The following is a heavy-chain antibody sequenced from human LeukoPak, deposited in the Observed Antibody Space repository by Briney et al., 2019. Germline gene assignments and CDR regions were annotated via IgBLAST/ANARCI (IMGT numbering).Heavy chain of an antibody. D-gene: IGHD3-22*01. V-gene: IGHV3-48*04. CDR1: GFTFSSYW. CDR3: ARGNYYDSSGYYPYYYYGMDV. J-gene: IGHJ6*02. Sequence: GGSLRLSCAASGFTFSSYWMHWVRQAPGKGLEWVSYISSSSSTIYYADSVKGRFTISRDNAKNSLYLQMNSLRAEDTAVYYCARGNYYDSSGYYPYYYYGMDVWGQGTTVTVSS. CDR2: ISSSSSTI.